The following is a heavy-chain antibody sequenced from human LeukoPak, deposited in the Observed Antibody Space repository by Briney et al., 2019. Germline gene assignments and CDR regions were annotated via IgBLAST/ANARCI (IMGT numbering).Heavy chain of an antibody. CDR1: GYNFTGLY. Sequence: ASVKVYCKVSGYNFTGLYMHWARQATGQGPGWRGWTNPKRGGTNYAQKFQGRVTMTRDTSISTAYMELSRLRSDDTAVYYCARDMPGYYYGSGSYSQYYFDYWGQGTLVTVSS. CDR2: TNPKRGGT. J-gene: IGHJ4*02. CDR3: ARDMPGYYYGSGSYSQYYFDY. D-gene: IGHD3-10*01. V-gene: IGHV1-2*02.